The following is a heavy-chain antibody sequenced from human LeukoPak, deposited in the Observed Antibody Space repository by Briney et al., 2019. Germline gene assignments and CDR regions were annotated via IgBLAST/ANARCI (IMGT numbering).Heavy chain of an antibody. CDR2: IYHSGST. CDR3: ARAPDSSGYKPFHAFDI. CDR1: GGSISSGGYS. Sequence: PSQTLSLTCTVSGGSISSGGYSWSWIRQPPGKGLEWIGYIYHSGSTYYNPSLKSRVTISVDRSKNQFSLKLSSVTAADTAVYYCARAPDSSGYKPFHAFDIWGQGTMVTVSS. V-gene: IGHV4-30-2*01. D-gene: IGHD3-22*01. J-gene: IGHJ3*02.